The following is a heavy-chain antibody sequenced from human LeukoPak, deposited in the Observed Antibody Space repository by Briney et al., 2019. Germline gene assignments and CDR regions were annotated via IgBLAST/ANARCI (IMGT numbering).Heavy chain of an antibody. D-gene: IGHD2-21*02. CDR1: GYILSSYN. V-gene: IGHV1-46*01. Sequence: ASGKVSCKASGYILSSYNMHWVRQAPGQGLEWLGIINPSGGDTKYAQKFQGRVTLTRDKSTSTVYMELSSLTSDDTAVYYCARAYCAEDCSIRYFDYWGQGTLVTVSS. CDR3: ARAYCAEDCSIRYFDY. J-gene: IGHJ4*02. CDR2: INPSGGDT.